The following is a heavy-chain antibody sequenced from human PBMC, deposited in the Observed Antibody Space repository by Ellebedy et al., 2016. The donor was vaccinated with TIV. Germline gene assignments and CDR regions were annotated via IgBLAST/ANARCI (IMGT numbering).Heavy chain of an antibody. Sequence: SETLSLXXAVYGGSFSGYYWSWIRQPPGKGLEWIGEINHSGSTNYNPSLKSRVTISVDTSKNQFSLKLSSVTAADTAVYYCARGGWADYWGQGTLVTVSS. D-gene: IGHD3-10*01. CDR1: GGSFSGYY. J-gene: IGHJ4*02. CDR2: INHSGST. V-gene: IGHV4-34*01. CDR3: ARGGWADY.